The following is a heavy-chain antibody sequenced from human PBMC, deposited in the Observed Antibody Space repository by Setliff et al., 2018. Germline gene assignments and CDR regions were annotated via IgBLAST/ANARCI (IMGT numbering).Heavy chain of an antibody. Sequence: SETLSLTCAVSGYSISSGYFWAWIRQPPGKGLEWIGSIYHSGRTYYNPSLKSRVTMSVDTSKNQFSLRLSSVTAADTAVYYCARQIDYGDFQYFDYWGQGTLVTVPQ. D-gene: IGHD4-17*01. CDR1: GYSISSGYF. J-gene: IGHJ4*02. CDR3: ARQIDYGDFQYFDY. V-gene: IGHV4-38-2*01. CDR2: IYHSGRT.